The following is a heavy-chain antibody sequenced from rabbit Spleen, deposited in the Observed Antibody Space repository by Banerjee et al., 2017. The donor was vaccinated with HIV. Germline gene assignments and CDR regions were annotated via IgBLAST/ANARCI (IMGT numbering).Heavy chain of an antibody. Sequence: QEQLTETGGDLVKPGASLTLTCTASGFSFTYIDYLCWVRQPPGKGPEWIACVAAGVSFTSYYATWAKGRFTISKTSSTTVTLQMTSLTAADTATYFCARDSGTSFSSYGMDLWGQGTLVTVS. J-gene: IGHJ6*01. V-gene: IGHV1S45*01. CDR1: GFSFTYIDY. CDR3: ARDSGTSFSSYGMDL. CDR2: VAAGVSFTS. D-gene: IGHD8-1*01.